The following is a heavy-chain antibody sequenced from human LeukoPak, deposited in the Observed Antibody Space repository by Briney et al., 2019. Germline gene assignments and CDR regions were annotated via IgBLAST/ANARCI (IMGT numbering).Heavy chain of an antibody. CDR2: IYYSGST. CDR1: GGSIISYY. V-gene: IGHV4-59*01. J-gene: IGHJ4*02. Sequence: SETLSLTCTVSGGSIISYYWSWIRQPPGKGLEWIGYIYYSGSTNYNPSLKSRVTISVDTSKNQFSLKLSSVTAADTAVYYCARADSRSLPFDYWGQGTLVTVSS. CDR3: ARADSRSLPFDY. D-gene: IGHD3-22*01.